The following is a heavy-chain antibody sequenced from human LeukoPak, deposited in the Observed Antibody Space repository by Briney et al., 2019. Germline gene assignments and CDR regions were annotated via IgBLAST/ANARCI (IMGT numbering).Heavy chain of an antibody. J-gene: IGHJ4*02. CDR1: GFTFSNAW. Sequence: GGPLRLSCAASGFTFSNAWMSWVRQAPGKGLEWGGRIKSKTDGGTTDYAAPVKGRFTISRDDSKNTLYLQMNSLKTEDTAVYYCTTFLTSGIVVVPAALEGVDYWGQGTLVTVSS. D-gene: IGHD2-2*01. V-gene: IGHV3-15*01. CDR3: TTFLTSGIVVVPAALEGVDY. CDR2: IKSKTDGGTT.